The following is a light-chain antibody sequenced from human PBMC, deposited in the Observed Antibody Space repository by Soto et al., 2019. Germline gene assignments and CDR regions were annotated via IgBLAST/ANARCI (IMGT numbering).Light chain of an antibody. CDR2: DVS. J-gene: IGLJ2*01. Sequence: QSALTQPRSVSGPPGQSVTITCTGTSSDLGNHDSVSWYQQHPGKAPKFMIFDVSNRPSGVPDRFSGSKSGNTASLTISGLQAEDEADYYCCSYAGSVVFGGGTKLTVL. CDR3: CSYAGSVV. CDR1: SSDLGNHDS. V-gene: IGLV2-11*01.